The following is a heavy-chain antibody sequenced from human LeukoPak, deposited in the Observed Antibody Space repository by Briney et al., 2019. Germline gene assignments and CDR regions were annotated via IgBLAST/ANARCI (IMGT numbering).Heavy chain of an antibody. CDR1: GGSISSSSYY. V-gene: IGHV4-39*07. J-gene: IGHJ3*02. Sequence: SETLSLTCTVSGGSISSSSYYWGWIRQPPGKGLEWIGSIYYSGSTYYNPSLKSRVTISVDTSKNQFSLKLSSVTAADTAVYYCARPITSAITEDAFDIWGQGTMVTVSS. CDR3: ARPITSAITEDAFDI. CDR2: IYYSGST. D-gene: IGHD3-10*01.